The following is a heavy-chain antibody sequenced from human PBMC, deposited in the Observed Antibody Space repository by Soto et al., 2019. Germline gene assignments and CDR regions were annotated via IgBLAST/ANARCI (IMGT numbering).Heavy chain of an antibody. CDR3: ARDGSAVPAAIGGWFEP. Sequence: SETLSLTCTVSGGSISSGDYYWSWIRQPPGKGLEWIGYIYYSGSTYYNPSLKSRVTISVDTSKNQFSLKLSSVTAADTAVYYCARDGSAVPAAIGGWFEPWGQGTLVTVSS. V-gene: IGHV4-30-4*01. D-gene: IGHD2-2*02. J-gene: IGHJ5*02. CDR1: GGSISSGDYY. CDR2: IYYSGST.